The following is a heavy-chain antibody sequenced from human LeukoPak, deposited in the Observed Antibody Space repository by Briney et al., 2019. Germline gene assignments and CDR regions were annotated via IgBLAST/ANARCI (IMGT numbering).Heavy chain of an antibody. CDR2: IYTSGST. Sequence: PSETLSLTCTVPGGSISSYYWSWIRQPAGKGLEWIGRIYTSGSTNYNPSLKSRVTMSVDTSKNQFSLKLSSVTAADTAVYYCARDGVGYSYGYHYYYYMDVWGKGTTVTISS. D-gene: IGHD5-18*01. V-gene: IGHV4-4*07. J-gene: IGHJ6*03. CDR3: ARDGVGYSYGYHYYYYMDV. CDR1: GGSISSYY.